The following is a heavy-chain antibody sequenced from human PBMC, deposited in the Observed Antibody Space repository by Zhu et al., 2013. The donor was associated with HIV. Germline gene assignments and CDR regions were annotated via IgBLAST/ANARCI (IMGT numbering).Heavy chain of an antibody. J-gene: IGHJ4*02. CDR3: ARVWSPLLWFREFRAKPYYFDY. V-gene: IGHV3-7*01. CDR2: IKQDGSEK. Sequence: EVQLVESGGGLVQPGGSLRLSCAASGFTFSSYWMSWVRQAPGKGLEWVANIKQDGSEKYYVDSVKGRFTISRDNAKNSLYLQMNSLRAEDTAVLYCARVWSPLLWFREFRAKPYYFDYWGQGTLVTVSS. CDR1: GFTFSSYW. D-gene: IGHD3-10*01.